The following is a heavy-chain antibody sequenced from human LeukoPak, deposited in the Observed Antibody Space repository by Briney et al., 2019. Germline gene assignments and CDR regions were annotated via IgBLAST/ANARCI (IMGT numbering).Heavy chain of an antibody. V-gene: IGHV3-23*01. CDR2: ISGSGGST. J-gene: IGHJ4*02. Sequence: PGGSLRLSCAAYGFTFSNYAMTWVRQAPGKGLEWVSDISGSGGSTYYADSVKGRFTISRDNSKNTLYPQMNSLRAEDTAVYYCAKDLAAYSSGFDYWGQGTLVTVSS. D-gene: IGHD3-22*01. CDR3: AKDLAAYSSGFDY. CDR1: GFTFSNYA.